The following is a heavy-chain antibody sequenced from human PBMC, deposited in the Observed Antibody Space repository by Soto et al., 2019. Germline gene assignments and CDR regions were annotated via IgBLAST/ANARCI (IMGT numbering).Heavy chain of an antibody. Sequence: ASVKVSCKASGYTFTSYAMHWVRQAPGQRLEWMGWINAGNGNTKYSQKFQGRVTITRDTSASTAYMELSSLRSEDTAVYYCAMPYYYDSSGPYFDYWGQGTLVTVSS. D-gene: IGHD3-22*01. V-gene: IGHV1-3*01. CDR3: AMPYYYDSSGPYFDY. CDR1: GYTFTSYA. CDR2: INAGNGNT. J-gene: IGHJ4*02.